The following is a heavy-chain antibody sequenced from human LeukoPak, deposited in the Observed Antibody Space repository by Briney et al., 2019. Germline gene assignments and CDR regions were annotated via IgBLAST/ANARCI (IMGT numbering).Heavy chain of an antibody. CDR2: IYTSGST. V-gene: IGHV4-61*02. J-gene: IGHJ6*03. Sequence: PSQTLSLTCTVSGGSISSGSYYWSWIPQPAGKGLEWIGRIYTSGSTNYNPSLKSRVTMSVDTSKNQFSLKLSSVTAADTAVYYCAREGEERSYYYYYYYMDVWGKGTTVTASS. D-gene: IGHD1-26*01. CDR3: AREGEERSYYYYYYYMDV. CDR1: GGSISSGSYY.